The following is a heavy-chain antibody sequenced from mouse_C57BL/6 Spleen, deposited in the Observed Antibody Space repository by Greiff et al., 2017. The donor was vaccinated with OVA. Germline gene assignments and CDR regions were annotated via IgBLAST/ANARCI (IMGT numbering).Heavy chain of an antibody. CDR1: GYTFTSYW. CDR2: IHPNSGST. D-gene: IGHD3-2*02. J-gene: IGHJ2*01. V-gene: IGHV1-64*01. Sequence: QVQLQQSGAELVKPGASVKLSCKASGYTFTSYWMHWVKQRPGQGLEWIGMIHPNSGSTNYNEKFKSKATLTVDKSSSTAYMQLSSLTSEDSAVYYCAREGSGPSFDYWGQGTTLTVSS. CDR3: AREGSGPSFDY.